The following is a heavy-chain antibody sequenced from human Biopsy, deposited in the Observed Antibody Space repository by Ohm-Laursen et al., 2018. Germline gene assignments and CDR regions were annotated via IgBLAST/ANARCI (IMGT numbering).Heavy chain of an antibody. J-gene: IGHJ4*02. CDR2: FYGSGNT. V-gene: IGHV4-4*09. D-gene: IGHD3-10*01. CDR1: GASLSSHY. CDR3: ARIYFYGLGSSDYFFDS. Sequence: TLSLTCAVSGASLSSHYWSWIRQPPGKGLEWLGYFYGSGNTYYNPSLKSRVTISVDPSKNQFSLKLNAVTAADTGVYYCARIYFYGLGSSDYFFDSWGQGTLVTVSS.